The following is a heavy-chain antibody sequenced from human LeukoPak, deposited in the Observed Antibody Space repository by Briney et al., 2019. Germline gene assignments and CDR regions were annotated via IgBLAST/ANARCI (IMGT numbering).Heavy chain of an antibody. Sequence: SETLSLTXAVYGGSFSGYYWSWIRQTPGKGLEWIGEINHSGSTNYNPSLKSRVTISVDTSKNQFSLKLSSVTAADTAVYYCASYGHLVDYWGQGTLVTVSS. D-gene: IGHD4-17*01. J-gene: IGHJ4*02. CDR3: ASYGHLVDY. CDR2: INHSGST. CDR1: GGSFSGYY. V-gene: IGHV4-34*01.